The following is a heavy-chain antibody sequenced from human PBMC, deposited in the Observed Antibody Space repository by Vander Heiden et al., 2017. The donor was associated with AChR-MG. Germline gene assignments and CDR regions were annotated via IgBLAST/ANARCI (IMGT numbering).Heavy chain of an antibody. CDR3: ARVRRITISEPTIYYYYYYMDV. J-gene: IGHJ6*03. CDR2: TIPSLGTA. D-gene: IGHD3-3*01. V-gene: IGHV1-69*01. CDR1: VDTLSTYA. Sequence: HVQLVQSGAEERKPGSSVKVSCKPSVDTLSTYAISCVQPAPGQGLEWKGGTIPSLGTAIYTLKFQGRITIAADETTGTAYMELSSLGSEDTAVYYCARVRRITISEPTIYYYYYYMDVWGKGTTVTVSS.